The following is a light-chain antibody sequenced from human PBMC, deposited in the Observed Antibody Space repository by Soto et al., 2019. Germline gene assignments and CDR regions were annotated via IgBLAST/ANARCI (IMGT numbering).Light chain of an antibody. J-gene: IGLJ2*01. CDR1: KLGDKY. CDR2: QDS. Sequence: SYELTQPPSVFVSPGQTASITCSGDKLGDKYACWYQQKPGQSPVLVIYQDSKRPSGIPERFSGSNSGNTATLTISGTQAMDEADYYCQAWDSSLVFGGGTKLTVL. CDR3: QAWDSSLV. V-gene: IGLV3-1*01.